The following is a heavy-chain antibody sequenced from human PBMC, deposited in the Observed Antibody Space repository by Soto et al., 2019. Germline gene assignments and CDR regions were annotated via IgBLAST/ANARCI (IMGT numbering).Heavy chain of an antibody. CDR1: GFTFSSYE. CDR2: ISSSGSTI. CDR3: ARVRIVVVTNYPGDYYGMDV. J-gene: IGHJ6*02. V-gene: IGHV3-48*03. D-gene: IGHD2-21*02. Sequence: GGSLRLSCAASGFTFSSYEMNWVRQAPGKGLEWVSYISSSGSTIYYADSVKGRFTISRDNAKNSLYLQMNGLRAEDTAVYYCARVRIVVVTNYPGDYYGMDVWGQGTTVTVSS.